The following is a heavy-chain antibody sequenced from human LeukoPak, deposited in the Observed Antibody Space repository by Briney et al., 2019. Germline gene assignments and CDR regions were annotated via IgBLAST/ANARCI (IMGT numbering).Heavy chain of an antibody. Sequence: GGSLRLSCAASGFTFSSYSMNWIRQAPGKGLEWVSSISSSSSYIYYADSVQGRFTISRDNAKNSLYLQMNSLRAEDTAVYYCARDLNAAAGTPGGVYWGQGTLVTVSS. CDR1: GFTFSSYS. CDR2: ISSSSSYI. D-gene: IGHD6-13*01. J-gene: IGHJ4*02. V-gene: IGHV3-21*01. CDR3: ARDLNAAAGTPGGVY.